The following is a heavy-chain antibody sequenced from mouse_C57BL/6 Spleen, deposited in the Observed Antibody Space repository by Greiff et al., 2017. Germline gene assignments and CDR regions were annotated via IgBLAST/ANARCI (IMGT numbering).Heavy chain of an antibody. CDR1: GYTFTSYW. V-gene: IGHV1-64*01. D-gene: IGHD1-1*01. CDR3: AKRDYYGRAWFAY. J-gene: IGHJ3*01. Sequence: QVQLQQPGAELVKPGASVKLSCKASGYTFTSYWMHWVKQRPGQGLEWIGMIHPNSGSTNYNEKFKSKATLTVDKSSSTAYMQLSSLTAEYSAVYYCAKRDYYGRAWFAYWGQGTLVTVSA. CDR2: IHPNSGST.